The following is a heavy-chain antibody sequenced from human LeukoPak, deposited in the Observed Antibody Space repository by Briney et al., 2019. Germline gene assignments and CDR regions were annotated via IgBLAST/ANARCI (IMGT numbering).Heavy chain of an antibody. CDR1: GYSFTSHY. D-gene: IGHD3-9*01. Sequence: ASVKVSCKASGYSFTSHYKHWVRQAPGQGLEWMGLINPRGTGTIYGERFKGRIIMTGDMSTSTVYMELSSLRSKDTAVYYCARDQSSSSSPYFDWLSSNYYYYYMDVWGKGTTVTVSS. CDR3: ARDQSSSSSPYFDWLSSNYYYYYMDV. CDR2: INPRGTGT. J-gene: IGHJ6*03. V-gene: IGHV1-46*01.